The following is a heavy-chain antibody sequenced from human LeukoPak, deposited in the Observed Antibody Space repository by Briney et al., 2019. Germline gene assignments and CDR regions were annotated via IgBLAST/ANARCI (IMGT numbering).Heavy chain of an antibody. Sequence: ASVKDSCKASGYTFTAYNVHWVRQAPGQGLEWMGWINPNSGGTNYAQKFQGRVTMTRDTSIRTAYMELSSLRSDDTAVYYCASVSGYSGDALLYWGQETLVTVSS. J-gene: IGHJ4*02. CDR1: GYTFTAYN. CDR2: INPNSGGT. V-gene: IGHV1-2*02. CDR3: ASVSGYSGDALLY. D-gene: IGHD5-12*01.